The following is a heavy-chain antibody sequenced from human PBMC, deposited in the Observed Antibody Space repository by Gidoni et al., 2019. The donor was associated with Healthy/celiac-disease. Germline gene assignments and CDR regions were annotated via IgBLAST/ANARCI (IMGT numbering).Heavy chain of an antibody. Sequence: VQLQGAGPGLVDPPPTPSPPCPVSGGSISSGGYSWSWIRQPPGKGLEWIGDIYYSGSTYYNPSLKSRVTISVDTSKNQFSLKLSSVTAADTAVYYCARDTVTTVTWGQGTLVTVSS. D-gene: IGHD4-17*01. V-gene: IGHV4-30-4*07. CDR2: IYYSGST. J-gene: IGHJ5*02. CDR3: ARDTVTTVT. CDR1: GGSISSGGYS.